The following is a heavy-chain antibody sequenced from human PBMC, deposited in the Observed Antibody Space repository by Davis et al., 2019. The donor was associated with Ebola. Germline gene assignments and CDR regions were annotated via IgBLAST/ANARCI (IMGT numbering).Heavy chain of an antibody. CDR1: GGSISSSNW. Sequence: SETLSLTCAVSGGSISSSNWWSWVRQSPGKGLEWIGEIYHSGTTNYNPSLKSRVTISVDKSKNQFSLKLSSVTAADTAVYYCARRPSIYYYYYGMDVWGKGTTVTVSS. D-gene: IGHD2/OR15-2a*01. J-gene: IGHJ6*04. CDR3: ARRPSIYYYYYGMDV. V-gene: IGHV4-4*02. CDR2: IYHSGTT.